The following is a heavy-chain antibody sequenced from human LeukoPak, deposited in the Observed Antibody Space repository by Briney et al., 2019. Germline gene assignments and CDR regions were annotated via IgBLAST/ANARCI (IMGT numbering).Heavy chain of an antibody. V-gene: IGHV3-74*01. CDR3: ARDVDYYDSSGGAAFDI. J-gene: IGHJ3*02. D-gene: IGHD3-22*01. CDR1: GFTFSSYW. CDR2: INSDGSNT. Sequence: GGSLRLSCAASGFTFSSYWMHWVRQAPGKGLVWVSRINSDGSNTSYADFVKGRFTISRDNAKNTLYLQMNSLRAEDTAVYYCARDVDYYDSSGGAAFDIWGQGTMVTVSS.